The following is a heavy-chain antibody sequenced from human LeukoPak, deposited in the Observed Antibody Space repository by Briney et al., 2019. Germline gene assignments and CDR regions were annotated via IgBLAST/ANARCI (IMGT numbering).Heavy chain of an antibody. Sequence: GGSLRLFCSASGFTFSSYAMYWVRQAPGKGLEYVSAISSNGGSTYYADSVKGRFTISRDNSKNTLYLQMSSLRAEDTAVYYCVKGEAGYEFWSRYYDYWGQGALVTVSS. J-gene: IGHJ4*02. CDR1: GFTFSSYA. V-gene: IGHV3-64D*09. CDR2: ISSNGGST. D-gene: IGHD3-3*01. CDR3: VKGEAGYEFWSRYYDY.